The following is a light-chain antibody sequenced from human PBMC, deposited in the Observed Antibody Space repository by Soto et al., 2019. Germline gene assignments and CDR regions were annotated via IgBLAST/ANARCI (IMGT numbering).Light chain of an antibody. J-gene: IGKJ1*01. CDR1: QSVSSN. V-gene: IGKV3-15*01. Sequence: EIVLTQSPATLSVSPGERVTLSCRASQSVSSNLAWYQQKPGQPPRLLIYGASTRATAIPARFSGSGSGTEFTLTISSLQSEDFAVYYCQQYNNWPRTFGQGTKVDIK. CDR3: QQYNNWPRT. CDR2: GAS.